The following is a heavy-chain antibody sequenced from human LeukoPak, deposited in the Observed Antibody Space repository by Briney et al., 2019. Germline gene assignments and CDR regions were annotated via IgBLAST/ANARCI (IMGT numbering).Heavy chain of an antibody. J-gene: IGHJ6*02. CDR2: ISGGGYDT. D-gene: IGHD6-19*01. V-gene: IGHV3-43*02. CDR3: AKDRLPGCMAVAGTDDGMDV. CDR1: GFSLADCA. Sequence: GGSLRLSCAASGFSLADCAMHWVRQVPGKGLEWVSLISGGGYDTYYAASVKGRFTISRDNSKSSLYLQMNSLRIEDTALYFCAKDRLPGCMAVAGTDDGMDVWGQGTTVTVSS.